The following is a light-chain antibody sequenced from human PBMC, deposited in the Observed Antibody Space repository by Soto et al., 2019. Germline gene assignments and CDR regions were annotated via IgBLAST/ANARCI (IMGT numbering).Light chain of an antibody. CDR3: QQYSNSALT. CDR2: GAS. Sequence: EIVLTQFPGALSLSPGERATLSCRASQSVSSSNLVWYQQRPGQAPRLLISGASNRATGIPDRFSGSGSGTDFTLTISRLEPEDFAVYYCQQYSNSALTFGGGTKLEI. V-gene: IGKV3-20*01. J-gene: IGKJ4*01. CDR1: QSVSSSN.